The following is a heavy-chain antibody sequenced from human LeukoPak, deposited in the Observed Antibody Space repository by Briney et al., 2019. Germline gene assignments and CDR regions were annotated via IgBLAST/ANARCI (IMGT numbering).Heavy chain of an antibody. CDR2: IDPDGSST. D-gene: IGHD3-10*01. V-gene: IGHV3-74*01. CDR3: ARAQNYGSGSYSWDS. CDR1: GFTFSAYW. J-gene: IGHJ4*02. Sequence: GGSLRLSCAASGFTFSAYWMHWVRQDPGRGLVWVSRIDPDGSSTNYADSVRGRFTISRDNAKNTLYLQMNSLRAEDTAVYYCARAQNYGSGSYSWDSWGQGTLVTVSS.